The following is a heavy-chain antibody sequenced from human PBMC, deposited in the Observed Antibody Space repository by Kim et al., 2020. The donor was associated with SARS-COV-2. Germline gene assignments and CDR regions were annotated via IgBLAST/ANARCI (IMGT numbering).Heavy chain of an antibody. CDR2: LTSSGST. Sequence: SETLSLTCTVSGDSIRIGHYYWGWIRQPPGTGPEWLGSLTSSGSTFYNPSLEGRVTLSVDTSKSQFSLRLTSVTAADTAVYYCARQGSFGEFLIDSWGQGTLVTVSS. J-gene: IGHJ4*02. CDR1: GDSIRIGHYY. CDR3: ARQGSFGEFLIDS. D-gene: IGHD3-10*01. V-gene: IGHV4-39*01.